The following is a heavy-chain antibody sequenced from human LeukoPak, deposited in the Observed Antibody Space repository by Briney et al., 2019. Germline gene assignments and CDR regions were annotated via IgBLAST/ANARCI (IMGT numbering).Heavy chain of an antibody. J-gene: IGHJ4*02. V-gene: IGHV3-30*02. D-gene: IGHD6-6*01. CDR1: GFTFSSYG. Sequence: GGSLRLSCAASGFTFSSYGMHWVRQAPGKGLEWVAFIRYDGSNKYYADSVKGRFTISRDNAKNSLYLQMNSLRAEDTAVYYCARDWLVSGLQPFDYWGQGTLVTVSS. CDR2: IRYDGSNK. CDR3: ARDWLVSGLQPFDY.